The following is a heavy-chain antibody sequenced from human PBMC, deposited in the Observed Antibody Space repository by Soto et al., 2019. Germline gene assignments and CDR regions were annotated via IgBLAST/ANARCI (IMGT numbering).Heavy chain of an antibody. CDR2: ISAYNSNT. CDR1: GYTLTSYG. Sequence: ASVEVSCKASGYTLTSYGISWVRQAPGQGLEWKGWISAYNSNTNYAKKHQGRGTLTTDTSTSTAYMELRSLRSDDTAVYYFARDSPRLYCSSTSCRDWFDPWGQGTLVTVSS. J-gene: IGHJ5*02. CDR3: ARDSPRLYCSSTSCRDWFDP. D-gene: IGHD2-2*01. V-gene: IGHV1-18*01.